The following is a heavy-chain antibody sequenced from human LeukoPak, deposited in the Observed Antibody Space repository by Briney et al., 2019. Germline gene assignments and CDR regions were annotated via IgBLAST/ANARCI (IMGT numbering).Heavy chain of an antibody. Sequence: GGSLRLSCAASGFTFSSYGMHWVRQAPGKGLEWVAFIRYDGSNKYYADSVKGRFTISRDNSKNTLYLQMNSLRAEDTAVYYCAMRDRSSWFGFDYWGQGTLVTVSS. D-gene: IGHD6-13*01. V-gene: IGHV3-30*02. CDR1: GFTFSSYG. J-gene: IGHJ4*02. CDR3: AMRDRSSWFGFDY. CDR2: IRYDGSNK.